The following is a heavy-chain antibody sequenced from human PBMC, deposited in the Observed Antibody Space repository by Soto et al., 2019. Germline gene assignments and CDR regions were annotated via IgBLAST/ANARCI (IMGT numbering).Heavy chain of an antibody. Sequence: ASVKVSCKASGYTFTGYYMHWVRQAPGQGLEWMGWINPNSGGTNYAQKFQGWVTMTRDTSISTAYMELSRLRSDDTAVYYCARVARPYDYIWGSYRSYYFDYWGQGTLVTVSS. D-gene: IGHD3-16*02. V-gene: IGHV1-2*04. CDR2: INPNSGGT. CDR3: ARVARPYDYIWGSYRSYYFDY. CDR1: GYTFTGYY. J-gene: IGHJ4*02.